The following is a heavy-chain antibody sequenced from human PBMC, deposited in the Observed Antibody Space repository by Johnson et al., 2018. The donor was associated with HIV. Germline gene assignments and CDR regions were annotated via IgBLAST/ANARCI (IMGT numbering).Heavy chain of an antibody. V-gene: IGHV3-30-3*01. CDR1: GFTFSGYA. CDR3: ARGGDGYNSRFREPFGAFDI. D-gene: IGHD5-24*01. J-gene: IGHJ3*02. Sequence: QVQVVESGGGVVQPGRSLRLSCVGSGFTFSGYAMHWVRQAPGKGLEWVAFISYDGSTKYYADSVKGRFTISRDNAKNSLYLQMNSLRAEDTAGYYCARGGDGYNSRFREPFGAFDIWGQGTMVTVSS. CDR2: ISYDGSTK.